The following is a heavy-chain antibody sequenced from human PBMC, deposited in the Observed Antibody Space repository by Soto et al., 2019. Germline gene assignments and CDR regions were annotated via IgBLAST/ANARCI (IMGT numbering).Heavy chain of an antibody. CDR3: AREYSSTWKVIDF. D-gene: IGHD6-13*01. CDR1: GFTFSSYA. Sequence: GGSLRLSCAASGFTFSSYAMSWVRQAPGKGLEWVSAISGSGGGTSYADSVKGRFTISRDNSKNTLYLQMNSLRAEDTAVYYCAREYSSTWKVIDFWGQGTLVTVSS. J-gene: IGHJ4*02. CDR2: ISGSGGGT. V-gene: IGHV3-23*01.